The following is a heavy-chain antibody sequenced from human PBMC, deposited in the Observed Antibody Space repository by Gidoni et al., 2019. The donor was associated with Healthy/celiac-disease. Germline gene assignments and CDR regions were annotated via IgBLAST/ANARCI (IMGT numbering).Heavy chain of an antibody. V-gene: IGHV3-30*18. J-gene: IGHJ2*01. CDR1: GFTFSSYG. CDR2: ISYDGSNK. D-gene: IGHD2-8*01. Sequence: QVQLVESGGGVVQPGRSLSLSCAAPGFTFSSYGMHWVRQAPGKGLEWVAVISYDGSNKYYADSVKGRFTISRDNSKNTLYLQMNSLRAEDTAVYYCAKDRLGYDGLWGRGTLVTVSS. CDR3: AKDRLGYDGL.